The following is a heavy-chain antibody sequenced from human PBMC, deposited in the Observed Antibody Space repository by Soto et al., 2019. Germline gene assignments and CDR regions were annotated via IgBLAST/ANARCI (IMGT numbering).Heavy chain of an antibody. J-gene: IGHJ4*02. V-gene: IGHV3-30*18. CDR1: GFTFSSYG. D-gene: IGHD4-17*01. CDR3: AKAGTYGEYPGG. CDR2: ISYDGSNK. Sequence: QVQLVESGGGVVQPGRSLRLSCAASGFTFSSYGMHWVRQAPGKGLEWVAVISYDGSNKYYADSVKGRFTISRDNSKNTLYLQMNSLRAEDTAVYYCAKAGTYGEYPGGWGQGTLVTVSS.